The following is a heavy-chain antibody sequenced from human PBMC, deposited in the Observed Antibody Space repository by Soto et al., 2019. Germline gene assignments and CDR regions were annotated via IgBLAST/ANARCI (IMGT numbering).Heavy chain of an antibody. V-gene: IGHV3-15*01. CDR1: GFTFSNAW. Sequence: EVQLVESGGGLVKPGGSLRLSCAASGFTFSNAWMSWVRQAPGKGLEWVGRIKSKTDGGTTDYAAPVKGRFTISRDDSKNPLYLKMNSLKTEDTAVYYCTTVLGYCSGGSCFNWGQGTLVTVSS. CDR3: TTVLGYCSGGSCFN. D-gene: IGHD2-15*01. J-gene: IGHJ4*02. CDR2: IKSKTDGGTT.